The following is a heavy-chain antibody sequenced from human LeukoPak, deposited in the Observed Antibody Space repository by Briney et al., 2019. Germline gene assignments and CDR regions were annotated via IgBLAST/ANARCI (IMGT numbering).Heavy chain of an antibody. CDR3: ARDAPSIAVAGRPYYYYGMDV. CDR1: GYTFTSYG. D-gene: IGHD6-19*01. J-gene: IGHJ6*02. V-gene: IGHV1-18*01. Sequence: ASVKVSCKASGYTFTSYGISWVRQAPGQGLEWVGWIGAYNGNTNYAQKLQGRVTMTTDTSTSTAYMELRSLRSDDTAVYYCARDAPSIAVAGRPYYYYGMDVWGQGTTVTVSS. CDR2: IGAYNGNT.